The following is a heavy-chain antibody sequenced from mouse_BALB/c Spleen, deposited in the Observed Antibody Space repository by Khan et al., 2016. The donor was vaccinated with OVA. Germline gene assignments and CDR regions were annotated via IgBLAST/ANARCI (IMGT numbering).Heavy chain of an antibody. J-gene: IGHJ3*01. CDR3: ERCAYYYDSEGFAY. CDR1: GFTFSTYG. D-gene: IGHD1-1*01. V-gene: IGHV5-6*01. Sequence: EVELVESGGDLVEPGGSLKLSCVASGFTFSTYGMSWVRQSPDKRLEWVATISTGGHYTYYPDNVRGRFTISRDNAKNTLYLQMTSLKSEDSAVFYCERCAYYYDSEGFAYWGQGTLVTVSA. CDR2: ISTGGHYT.